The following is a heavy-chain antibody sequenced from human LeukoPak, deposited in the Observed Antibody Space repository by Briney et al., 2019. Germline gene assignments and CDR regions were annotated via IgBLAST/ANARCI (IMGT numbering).Heavy chain of an antibody. D-gene: IGHD1-14*01. J-gene: IGHJ3*02. Sequence: ASVKVSCKASGYTFTSYYMHWVRQAPGQGLEWMGIINPSGGGTSYAQKFQGRVTMTRDTSTSTVYMELSSLRSEDTAVYYCARDLNREGAFDIWGQGTMVTVSS. CDR1: GYTFTSYY. V-gene: IGHV1-46*01. CDR2: INPSGGGT. CDR3: ARDLNREGAFDI.